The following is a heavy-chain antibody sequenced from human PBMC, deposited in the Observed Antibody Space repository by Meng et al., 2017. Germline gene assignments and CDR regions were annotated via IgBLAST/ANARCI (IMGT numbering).Heavy chain of an antibody. V-gene: IGHV3-33*01. CDR1: GFTFSSYG. J-gene: IGHJ4*02. CDR3: ARYHSSGWYRTFDY. D-gene: IGHD6-19*01. CDR2: IWYDGSNK. Sequence: GESLKISCAASGFTFSSYGMHWVRQAPGKGLEWVAVIWYDGSNKYYADSVKGRFTISRDNSKNTLYLQMNSLRAEDTAVYYCARYHSSGWYRTFDYWGQGTLVTVSS.